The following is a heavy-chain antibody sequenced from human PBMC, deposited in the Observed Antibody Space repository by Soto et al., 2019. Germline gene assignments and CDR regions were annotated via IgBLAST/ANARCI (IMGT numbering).Heavy chain of an antibody. CDR1: GGSISTFDYS. Sequence: QLHLQESGSGLVRPSQTLSLTCGVSGGSISTFDYSWSWIRQAPGRGREWIGSIYQSGRTYFIPSLKSRATMSLDKSKNQFSLKITSAVAADTARYYCAREMTIFGVAPGGGVDVWGQGTTVTVSS. D-gene: IGHD3-3*01. CDR2: IYQSGRT. CDR3: AREMTIFGVAPGGGVDV. V-gene: IGHV4-30-2*01. J-gene: IGHJ6*02.